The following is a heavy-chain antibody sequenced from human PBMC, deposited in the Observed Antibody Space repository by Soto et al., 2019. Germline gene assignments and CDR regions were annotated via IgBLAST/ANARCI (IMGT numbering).Heavy chain of an antibody. CDR3: ARRPGGGGY. CDR1: GFTVSNNY. CDR2: IYSGGYT. D-gene: IGHD3-10*01. J-gene: IGHJ4*02. Sequence: EVQLVESGGGLIQPGGSLRLSCAVSGFTVSNNYMSWVRQAPGKGLEGVSVIYSGGYTAYGDSVKGRFTISRDNSKNTLYFQMNSRGPGGPAVYYGARRPGGGGYWGQGTLVTVSS. V-gene: IGHV3-53*01.